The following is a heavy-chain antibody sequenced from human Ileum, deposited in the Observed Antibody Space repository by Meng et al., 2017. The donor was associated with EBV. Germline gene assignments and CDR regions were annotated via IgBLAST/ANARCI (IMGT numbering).Heavy chain of an antibody. V-gene: IGHV3-33*01. J-gene: IGHJ2*01. D-gene: IGHD3-10*01. CDR2: IWYDGSNK. CDR1: KVPFRNYG. CDR3: ARDIRSWYFDL. Sequence: QVQRVETGGGVVQPGGSLRLSFSASKVPFRNYGMHWVRQAPGKGLEWVAVIWYDGSNKYYADSVRGRFTVTRDNSKNTLYLQMDSLRAEDTAVYYCARDIRSWYFDLWGRGTLVTVSS.